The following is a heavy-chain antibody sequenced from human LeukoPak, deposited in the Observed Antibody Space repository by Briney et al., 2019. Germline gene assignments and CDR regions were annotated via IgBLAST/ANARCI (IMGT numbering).Heavy chain of an antibody. D-gene: IGHD3-22*01. CDR2: IIPIFGTA. V-gene: IGHV1-69*06. CDR1: GGTFSSYA. CDR3: ARSPRPYYYDSSGYSRLDAFDI. Sequence: ASVKVSCKASGGTFSSYAISWVRQAPGQGLEWMGGIIPIFGTANYAQKFQGRVTITADKSTSTAYMELSSLGSEDTAVYYCARSPRPYYYDSSGYSRLDAFDIWGQGTMVTVSS. J-gene: IGHJ3*02.